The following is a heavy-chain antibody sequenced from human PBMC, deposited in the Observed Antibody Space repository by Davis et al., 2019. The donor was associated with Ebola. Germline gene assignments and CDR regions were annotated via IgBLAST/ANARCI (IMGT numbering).Heavy chain of an antibody. CDR3: ARDLSGDNILCPDY. Sequence: ASVKVSCKASGFTFTDYYMHWVRQAPGQGLEWTGWITLNSGGTNYAQRFQDRVTMTRDTSLSTAYMELSILTSDDTAVYYCARDLSGDNILCPDYWGQGTLVTVSS. CDR1: GFTFTDYY. D-gene: IGHD1-26*01. V-gene: IGHV1-2*02. CDR2: ITLNSGGT. J-gene: IGHJ4*02.